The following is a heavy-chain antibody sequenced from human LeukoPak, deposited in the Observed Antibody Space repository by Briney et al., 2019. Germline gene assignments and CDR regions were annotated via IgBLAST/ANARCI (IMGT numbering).Heavy chain of an antibody. Sequence: SETLSLTCTVSGGSISSYYWSWIRQPPGKGLEWIGYIYYSGSTNYNPSLKSRVTISVDTSKNQFSLKLSSVTAADTAVYYCARADYGGNYDYWGQEPWSPSPQ. V-gene: IGHV4-59*01. D-gene: IGHD4-23*01. CDR3: ARADYGGNYDY. CDR2: IYYSGST. J-gene: IGHJ4*01. CDR1: GGSISSYY.